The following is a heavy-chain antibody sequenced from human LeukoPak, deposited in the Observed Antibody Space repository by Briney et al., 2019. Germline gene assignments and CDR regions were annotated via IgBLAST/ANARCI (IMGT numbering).Heavy chain of an antibody. CDR2: ITSSSSAI. CDR1: GFTLSSYS. D-gene: IGHD2-2*01. Sequence: GGSLRLSCTASGFTLSSYSMNWVRQAPGKGLEWVSYITSSSSAIYYADSVKGRSTISRDNARNSLYLQMSSLRDEDTAVYYCARGIPYCSSTSCLPATYYYYYGMDVWGQGTTVTVSS. V-gene: IGHV3-48*02. CDR3: ARGIPYCSSTSCLPATYYYYYGMDV. J-gene: IGHJ6*02.